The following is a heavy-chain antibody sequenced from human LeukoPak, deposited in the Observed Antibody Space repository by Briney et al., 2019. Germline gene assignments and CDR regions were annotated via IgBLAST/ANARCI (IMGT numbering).Heavy chain of an antibody. CDR3: ARSGFEYSSSSGRKGTGNYYYMDV. CDR1: GFTFSSYS. CDR2: ISSSSSTI. Sequence: PGGSLRLSCAASGFTFSSYSMNWVRQAPGKGLEGVSYISSSSSTIYYADSVKGRFTISRDNAKNSLYLQMNSLRAEDTAVYYCARSGFEYSSSSGRKGTGNYYYMDVWGKGTTVTVSS. J-gene: IGHJ6*03. V-gene: IGHV3-48*01. D-gene: IGHD6-6*01.